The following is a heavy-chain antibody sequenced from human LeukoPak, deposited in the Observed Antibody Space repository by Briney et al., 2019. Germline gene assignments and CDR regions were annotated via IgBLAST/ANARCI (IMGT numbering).Heavy chain of an antibody. V-gene: IGHV3-9*01. D-gene: IGHD6-19*01. CDR2: VNWNSDRK. J-gene: IGHJ4*02. CDR3: AKGKSGWFSGADY. CDR1: GFTFDDYA. Sequence: GGSLRLSCAASGFTFDDYAMHWVRQAPGKGLEWVSGVNWNSDRKGYAVSVKGRFTVSRDNARKYVFLQMNSLRVEDTAIYYCAKGKSGWFSGADYWGQGTLVTVSS.